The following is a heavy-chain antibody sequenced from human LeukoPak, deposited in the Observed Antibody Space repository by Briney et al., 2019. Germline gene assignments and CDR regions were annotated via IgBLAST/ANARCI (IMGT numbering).Heavy chain of an antibody. CDR2: ISGSGGST. D-gene: IGHD3-3*01. CDR1: GFTFSSYA. CDR3: AKVRYDFWSGYYPFDY. V-gene: IGHV3-23*01. J-gene: IGHJ4*02. Sequence: PGGSLRLSCVASGFTFSSYAMHWVRQAPGKGLEWVSAISGSGGSTYYADSVKGRFTISRDNSKNTLYLQMNSLRAEDTAVYYCAKVRYDFWSGYYPFDYWGQGTLVTVSS.